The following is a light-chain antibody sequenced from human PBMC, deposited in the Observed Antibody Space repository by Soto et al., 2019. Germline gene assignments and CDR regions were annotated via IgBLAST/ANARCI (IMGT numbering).Light chain of an antibody. V-gene: IGLV2-14*01. CDR2: QVN. J-gene: IGLJ1*01. Sequence: QSALTQPASVSGSPVQSITISCPGTSIDVCGFDYICWNKQHPGKAPKPMIYQVNDPPSGVSNRCSGSKSGNTASLTISGLQSEDEAEYYCSSYTSSSSFYVFGSGTKVTVL. CDR1: SIDVCGFDY. CDR3: SSYTSSSSFYV.